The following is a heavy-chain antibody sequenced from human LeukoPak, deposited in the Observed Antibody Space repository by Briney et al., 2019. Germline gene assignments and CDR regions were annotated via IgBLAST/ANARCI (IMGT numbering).Heavy chain of an antibody. CDR3: ARSVSGVWLFDY. CDR1: GFPFTVYP. V-gene: IGHV3-30-3*01. CDR2: SSSDETYK. D-gene: IGHD5/OR15-5a*01. J-gene: IGHJ4*02. Sequence: PGGSLRLSCAASGFPFTVYPTHWVRQAPGKGLKWVSVSSSDETYKFYADSVRGRFTISRDNSKNRLYLQMSDLRAEDTAVYFCARSVSGVWLFDYWGRGTLVTVSS.